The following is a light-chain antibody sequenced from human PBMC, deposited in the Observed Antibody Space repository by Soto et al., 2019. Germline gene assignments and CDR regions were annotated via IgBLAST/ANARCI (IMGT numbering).Light chain of an antibody. CDR3: SSYAGSNKV. V-gene: IGLV2-8*01. Sequence: QSALTQPPSASGSPGQSVTISCTGTSSDVGGYNYVSWYQQHPGKAPKLMIYEVSTRPSGVPDRFSGSKSGNTASLTVAGLQAEDEADYYCSSYAGSNKVFGGGTKVTVL. J-gene: IGLJ2*01. CDR1: SSDVGGYNY. CDR2: EVS.